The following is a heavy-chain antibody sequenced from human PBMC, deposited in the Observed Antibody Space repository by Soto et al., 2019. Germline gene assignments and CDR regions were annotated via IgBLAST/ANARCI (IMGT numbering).Heavy chain of an antibody. CDR3: ARSSGSSGYSANDY. D-gene: IGHD3-22*01. CDR1: GGSFSGYY. Sequence: QVQLQQWGAGLLKPSETLSLTCAVYGGSFSGYYWSWIRQPPGKGLEWIGEINHSGSTNYNPSLTSRVTISVDTSKNQFSLKLSSVTAADTAVYYCARSSGSSGYSANDYWGQGTLVTVSS. CDR2: INHSGST. J-gene: IGHJ4*02. V-gene: IGHV4-34*01.